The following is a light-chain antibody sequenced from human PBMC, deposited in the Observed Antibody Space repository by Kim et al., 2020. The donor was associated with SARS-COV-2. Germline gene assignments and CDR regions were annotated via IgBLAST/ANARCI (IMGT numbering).Light chain of an antibody. CDR2: GAS. J-gene: IGKJ2*01. CDR1: QSVSSN. V-gene: IGKV3-15*01. CDR3: HEYNTWPPYT. Sequence: EIVMTQSPATLSVSPGERATLSCRASQSVSSNLAWYQQKPGQAPRLLIYGASTRATGIPARFSGSGSGTEFTLTISSLQSEDVAVYYCHEYNTWPPYTFGQGTKLEI.